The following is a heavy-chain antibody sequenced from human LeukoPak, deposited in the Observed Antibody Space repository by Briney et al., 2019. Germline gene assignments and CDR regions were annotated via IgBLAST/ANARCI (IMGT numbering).Heavy chain of an antibody. CDR1: GYSFTSYW. D-gene: IGHD2-8*01. CDR3: ARLAFCTNAVCFSNYYYSMDV. V-gene: IGHV5-51*01. Sequence: PGESLKISCKGSGYSFTSYWIGWVRQMPGKGLEWMGIIYPDDSDTKYSPSFQGQVTISADKSISTAYLLWSSLKASDTAMYYCARLAFCTNAVCFSNYYYSMDVWGRGTTVTVSS. J-gene: IGHJ6*03. CDR2: IYPDDSDT.